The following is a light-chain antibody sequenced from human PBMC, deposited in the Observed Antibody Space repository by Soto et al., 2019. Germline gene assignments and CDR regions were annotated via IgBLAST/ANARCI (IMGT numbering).Light chain of an antibody. CDR2: SNN. Sequence: VVTQPPSASATPGQRVTISCSGSSSNIGSNNVEWYQHLPGTAPKLLIYSNNQGPSGVPDRFSGSKSGTSASLAISGLQSEDEADYYCASWDDSVNGLVIGGGTKLTVL. CDR1: SSNIGSNN. V-gene: IGLV1-44*01. J-gene: IGLJ3*02. CDR3: ASWDDSVNGLV.